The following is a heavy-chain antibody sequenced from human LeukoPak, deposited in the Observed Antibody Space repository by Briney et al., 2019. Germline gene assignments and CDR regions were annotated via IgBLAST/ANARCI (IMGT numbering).Heavy chain of an antibody. CDR3: ATRNGYCSSTSCYYRRDFDY. J-gene: IGHJ4*02. CDR1: GFTFSSYG. V-gene: IGHV3-30*02. CDR2: IRYDGSNK. D-gene: IGHD2-2*01. Sequence: GGSLRLSCAASGFTFSSYGMHWVRQAPGKGLEWVAFIRYDGSNKYYADSVKGRFTISRDNSKNTLYLQMNSLRAEDTAVYYCATRNGYCSSTSCYYRRDFDYWGQGTLVTVPS.